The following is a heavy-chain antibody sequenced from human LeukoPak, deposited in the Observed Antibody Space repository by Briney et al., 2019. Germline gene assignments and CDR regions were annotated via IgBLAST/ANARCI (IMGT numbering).Heavy chain of an antibody. Sequence: SETLSLTCTVSGGSISSSSYYWGWIRQPPGKGLEWIGSIYHSGSTYYNPSLKSRVTISVDTSKNQFSLKLSSVTAADTAVYYCAREENSGSRFDYWGQGTMVTVSS. J-gene: IGHJ4*02. V-gene: IGHV4-39*07. CDR2: IYHSGST. CDR1: GGSISSSSYY. CDR3: AREENSGSRFDY. D-gene: IGHD1-26*01.